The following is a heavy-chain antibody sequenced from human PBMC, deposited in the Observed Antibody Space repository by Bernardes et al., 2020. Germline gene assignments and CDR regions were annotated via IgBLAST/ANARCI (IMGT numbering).Heavy chain of an antibody. V-gene: IGHV3-53*01. CDR3: AKGQATLTPFDY. CDR2: IYSGGST. J-gene: IGHJ4*02. D-gene: IGHD2-15*01. Sequence: GGSLRLSCAASGFTVSSNYMSWVRQAPGKGLEWVSVIYSGGSTYYADSVKGRFTISRDNSKNTLYLQMNSLRAEDTAVYYCAKGQATLTPFDYWGQGTLVTVSS. CDR1: GFTVSSNY.